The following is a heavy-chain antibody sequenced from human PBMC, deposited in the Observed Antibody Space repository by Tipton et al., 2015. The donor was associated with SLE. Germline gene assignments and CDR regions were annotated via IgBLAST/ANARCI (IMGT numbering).Heavy chain of an antibody. V-gene: IGHV4-61*01. CDR2: IYYSGGT. J-gene: IGHJ4*02. Sequence: TLSLTCTVSGGSISSSNRYWSWIRQAPGMGLEWIGSIYYSGGTHYNPSLKSRVTMSVDTSKNQFSLKLTSLTAADTALYYCARNKAVAGTVIEYWGPGTLVTVSS. CDR1: GGSISSSNRY. D-gene: IGHD6-19*01. CDR3: ARNKAVAGTVIEY.